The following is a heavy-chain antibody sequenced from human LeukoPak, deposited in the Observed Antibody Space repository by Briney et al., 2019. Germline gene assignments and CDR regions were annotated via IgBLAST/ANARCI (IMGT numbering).Heavy chain of an antibody. CDR2: IYYSGST. D-gene: IGHD3-3*01. Sequence: PSETLSLTCTVSGGSISSSSYYWGWIRQPPGKGLEWIGSIYYSGSTYYNPSLKSRVTISVDASKNQFSLKLSSVTAADTAVYYCARPKFLEWLLPPGYMDVWGKGTTVTVSS. V-gene: IGHV4-39*01. CDR3: ARPKFLEWLLPPGYMDV. CDR1: GGSISSSSYY. J-gene: IGHJ6*03.